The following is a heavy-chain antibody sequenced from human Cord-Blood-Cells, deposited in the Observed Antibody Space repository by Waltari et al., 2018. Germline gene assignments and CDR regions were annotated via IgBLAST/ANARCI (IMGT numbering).Heavy chain of an antibody. V-gene: IGHV3-7*01. Sequence: EVQLVESGGGLVQPGGSLRLSCAASGFTFSGYWMSWVRQAPGKGLEWVANIKQDGSEKYYVDSVKGRFTISRDNAKNSLYLQMNSLRAEDTAVYYCARGTIAARAVDYWGQGTLVTVSS. J-gene: IGHJ4*02. CDR3: ARGTIAARAVDY. CDR2: IKQDGSEK. D-gene: IGHD6-6*01. CDR1: GFTFSGYW.